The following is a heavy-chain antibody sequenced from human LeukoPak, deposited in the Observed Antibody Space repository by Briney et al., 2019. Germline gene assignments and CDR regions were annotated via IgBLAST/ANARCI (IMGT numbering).Heavy chain of an antibody. D-gene: IGHD2-2*01. V-gene: IGHV3-21*01. CDR2: ISSSSSYI. CDR3: ARDAPGEPIVVVPAAMAH. J-gene: IGHJ4*02. Sequence: GGSLRLSCAASGFTFSSYSMNWVRQAPGKGLEWVSSISSSSSYIYYADSVKGRFTIPRDNAKNSLYLQMNSLRAEDTAVYYCARDAPGEPIVVVPAAMAHWGQGTLVTVSS. CDR1: GFTFSSYS.